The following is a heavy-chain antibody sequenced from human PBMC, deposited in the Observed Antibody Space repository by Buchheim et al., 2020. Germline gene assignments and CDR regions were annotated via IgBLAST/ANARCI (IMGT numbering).Heavy chain of an antibody. D-gene: IGHD4-11*01. CDR3: ASAGGDYSFDY. CDR1: GFTVSTNY. CDR2: IYSGGST. Sequence: EVQLVESGGGLVQPGGSLRLSCAASGFTVSTNYMNWVRQAPGKGLEWVSVIYSGGSTHYAYSVKGRFTISRDNSKNTPYLQMNSLRVEDTAVYYCASAGGDYSFDYWGQGTL. V-gene: IGHV3-66*01. J-gene: IGHJ4*02.